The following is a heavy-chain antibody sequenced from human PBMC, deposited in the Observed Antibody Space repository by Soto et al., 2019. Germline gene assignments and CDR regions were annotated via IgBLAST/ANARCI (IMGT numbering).Heavy chain of an antibody. D-gene: IGHD6-13*01. J-gene: IGHJ3*02. CDR3: ARPIAAAGTDAFDI. CDR2: IIPIFGTA. CDR1: GGTFSSYA. V-gene: IGHV1-69*01. Sequence: SVRVSCKASGGTFSSYAISWVRQAPGQGLEWMGGIIPIFGTANYAQKFQGRVTITADESTSTAYMELSSLRSEDTAVYYCARPIAAAGTDAFDIWGQGTMVTVSS.